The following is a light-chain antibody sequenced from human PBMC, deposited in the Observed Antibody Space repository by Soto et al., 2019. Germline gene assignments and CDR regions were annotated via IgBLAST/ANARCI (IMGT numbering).Light chain of an antibody. Sequence: DTVMTQSPLSLPVTPGEPASISCRSSQSLLESNGYNYLNWYLQKPGQSPQLLIYLASTRASGVADRFSGNGSVTDFTPKIRRVEAEDVGVYYCMRALQIPAFGQGTKVEIK. CDR2: LAS. CDR1: QSLLESNGYNY. CDR3: MRALQIPA. V-gene: IGKV2-28*01. J-gene: IGKJ1*01.